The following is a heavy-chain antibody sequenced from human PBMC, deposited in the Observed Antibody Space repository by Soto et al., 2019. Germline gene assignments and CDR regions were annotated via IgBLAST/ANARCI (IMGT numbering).Heavy chain of an antibody. CDR2: IKSKTDGGTT. Sequence: GGSLRHSCAASGFTFSNAWMNWVRQAPGKGLEWVGRIKSKTDGGTTDYAAPVKGRFTISRDDSKNTLYLQMNSLKTEDTAVYYCTTLCFNIFAAVLMYVCGQRTTLPVS. CDR3: TTLCFNIFAAVLMYV. J-gene: IGHJ6*02. CDR1: GFTFSNAW. V-gene: IGHV3-15*07. D-gene: IGHD3-3*01.